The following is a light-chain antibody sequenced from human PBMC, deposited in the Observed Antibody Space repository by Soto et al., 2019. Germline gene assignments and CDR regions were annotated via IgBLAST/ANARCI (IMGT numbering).Light chain of an antibody. CDR3: QQLDSYPLT. CDR2: AAS. CDR1: QGISSY. Sequence: DIQLTHSPSFLSASIGDRVTITCRASQGISSYLAWYQQKPGKAPMLLIYAASILQRGVPSRFRGSGSGTEFTLTISSLQPEDFATYYFQQLDSYPLTFGAGTRVEIK. J-gene: IGKJ4*01. V-gene: IGKV1-9*01.